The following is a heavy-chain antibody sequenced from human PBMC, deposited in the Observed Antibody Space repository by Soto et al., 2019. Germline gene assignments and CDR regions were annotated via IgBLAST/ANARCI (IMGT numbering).Heavy chain of an antibody. V-gene: IGHV3-11*06. J-gene: IGHJ4*02. CDR3: ARVTHYFDY. CDR2: ISPATTYT. CDR1: GFSFSGYY. Sequence: PGGSLRLSCAASGFSFSGYYMTWIRQAPGKGLEWISLISPATTYTKYADSVKGRFTISRDNAKNSLFLQMSSLRAEDTAVYYCARVTHYFDYWGQGTLVTVSS.